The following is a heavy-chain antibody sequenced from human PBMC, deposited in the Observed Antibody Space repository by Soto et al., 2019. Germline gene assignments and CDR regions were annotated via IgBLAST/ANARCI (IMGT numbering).Heavy chain of an antibody. J-gene: IGHJ5*02. CDR3: ARHSYDSSGYVHWFDP. Sequence: SETLSLTCTVSGGSISSSSYYWGWIRQPPGKGLEWIGSIYYSGSTYYNPSLKSRVTISVDTSKNQFSLKLSSVTAADTAVYYCARHSYDSSGYVHWFDPWGQGTLVTVSS. CDR2: IYYSGST. D-gene: IGHD3-22*01. CDR1: GGSISSSSYY. V-gene: IGHV4-39*01.